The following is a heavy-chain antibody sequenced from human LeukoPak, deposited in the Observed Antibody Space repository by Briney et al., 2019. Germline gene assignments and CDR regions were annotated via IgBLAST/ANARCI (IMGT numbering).Heavy chain of an antibody. V-gene: IGHV1-8*01. CDR2: MNPNSGNT. Sequence: ASVKVSCTASGYTFTSYDINWVRQATGQGLAWMGWMNPNSGNTGYAQKFQGRVTMTRNTSISTAYMELSSLRSEDTAVYYCARGLGTFGGAENYWGQGTLVTVSS. D-gene: IGHD3-16*01. CDR3: ARGLGTFGGAENY. CDR1: GYTFTSYD. J-gene: IGHJ4*02.